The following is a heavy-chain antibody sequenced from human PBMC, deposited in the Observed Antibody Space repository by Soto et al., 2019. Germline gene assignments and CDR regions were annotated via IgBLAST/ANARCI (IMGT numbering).Heavy chain of an antibody. V-gene: IGHV5-10-1*01. Sequence: GESLKISCKGSGYIFTSYWISCVRQRPGKGLEWMGRIDPSDSYTNYSPSFQGHVTISADKSISTAYLQWSSLKASDTAMYYCATYVYSSSPYYYDEYGMDAWGQGRTIPVSS. J-gene: IGHJ6*02. CDR1: GYIFTSYW. CDR3: ATYVYSSSPYYYDEYGMDA. CDR2: IDPSDSYT. D-gene: IGHD6-6*01.